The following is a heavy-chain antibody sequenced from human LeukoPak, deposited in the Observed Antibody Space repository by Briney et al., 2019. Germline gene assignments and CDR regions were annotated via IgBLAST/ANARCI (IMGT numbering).Heavy chain of an antibody. V-gene: IGHV1-2*06. CDR3: AAYDGSGYYYARSSLDY. CDR1: GYTFTGYY. CDR2: INPNSGGT. Sequence: GASVKVSCKPSGYTFTGYYMHWVRQAPGHRLEWMGRINPNSGGTNYAQKFQGRVTMTRDTSISTAYMELSRLRSDDTAVYYCAAYDGSGYYYARSSLDYWGQGTLVTVSS. D-gene: IGHD3-22*01. J-gene: IGHJ4*02.